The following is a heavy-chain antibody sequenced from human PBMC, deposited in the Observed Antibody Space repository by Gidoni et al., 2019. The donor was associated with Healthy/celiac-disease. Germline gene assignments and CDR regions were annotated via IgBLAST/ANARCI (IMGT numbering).Heavy chain of an antibody. V-gene: IGHV3-21*01. D-gene: IGHD3-22*01. CDR3: ARDLSSTYYYDSSGYYTFDY. CDR2: ISSSGSTI. Sequence: EVQLVESGGGLVKPGGSLRLSCAASGFTFSSYSMNWVRQAPGKGLELVSSISSSGSTIYYADSVKGRFTISRDNAKNSLYLQMNSLRAEDTAVYYCARDLSSTYYYDSSGYYTFDYWGQGTLVTVSS. J-gene: IGHJ4*02. CDR1: GFTFSSYS.